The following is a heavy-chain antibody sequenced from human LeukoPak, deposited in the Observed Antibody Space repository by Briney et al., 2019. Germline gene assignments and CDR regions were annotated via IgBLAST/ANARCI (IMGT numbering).Heavy chain of an antibody. CDR3: ARGRSYSGGYHLDY. V-gene: IGHV4-39*02. D-gene: IGHD1-26*01. Sequence: PSETLSLTCTVSGDSTSSDRYYGGWVRQPPGKGLEWIGNIYYSGSTYYNPSLKGRVTMSVDTSKNQFFLKLNSVTAADTAVYYCARGRSYSGGYHLDYWGQGTLVTVSA. CDR2: IYYSGST. CDR1: GDSTSSDRYY. J-gene: IGHJ4*02.